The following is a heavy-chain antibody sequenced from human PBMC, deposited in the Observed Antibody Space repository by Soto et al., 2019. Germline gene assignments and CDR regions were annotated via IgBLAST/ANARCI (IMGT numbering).Heavy chain of an antibody. Sequence: SETLSLTCTVSGGSISSYYWSWIRQPPGKGLEWIGYIYYSGSTNYNPSLKSRVTISVDTSKNQFSLKLSSVTAADTAVYYCARDVSKHDYGDSNYYYYYMDVWGKGTTVTVSS. CDR1: GGSISSYY. D-gene: IGHD4-17*01. CDR3: ARDVSKHDYGDSNYYYYYMDV. V-gene: IGHV4-59*01. J-gene: IGHJ6*03. CDR2: IYYSGST.